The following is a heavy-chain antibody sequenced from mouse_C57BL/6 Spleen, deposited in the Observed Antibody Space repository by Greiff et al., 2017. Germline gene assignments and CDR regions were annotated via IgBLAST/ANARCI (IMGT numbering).Heavy chain of an antibody. CDR1: GYTFTSYW. V-gene: IGHV1-72*01. Sequence: QVQLQQPGAELVKPGASVTLSCKASGYTFTSYWMHWVKQRPGRGLEWIGRFDPNSGGTKYNEKFKSKATLTVDKPSSTAYMQLSSLTSEDSAVYYCARSGYSNYYYAIDYWGQGTSVTVSS. D-gene: IGHD2-5*01. CDR3: ARSGYSNYYYAIDY. J-gene: IGHJ4*01. CDR2: FDPNSGGT.